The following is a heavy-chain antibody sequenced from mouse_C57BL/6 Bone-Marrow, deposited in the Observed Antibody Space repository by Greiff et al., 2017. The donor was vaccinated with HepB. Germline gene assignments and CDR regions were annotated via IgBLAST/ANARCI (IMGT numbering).Heavy chain of an antibody. CDR2: ISSGSSTI. CDR1: GFTFSDYG. Sequence: EVQLVESGGGLVKPGGSLKLSCAASGFTFSDYGMHWVRQAPEKGLEWVAYISSGSSTIYYADKVKGRFTISRDNAKNTLFLQMTSLRSEDTAMYYCARGDPHWYCDVWGTGTTVTVSS. CDR3: ARGDPHWYCDV. V-gene: IGHV5-17*01. J-gene: IGHJ1*03.